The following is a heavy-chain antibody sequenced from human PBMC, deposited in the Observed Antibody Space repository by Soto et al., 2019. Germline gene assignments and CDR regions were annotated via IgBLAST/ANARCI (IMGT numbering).Heavy chain of an antibody. V-gene: IGHV1-2*04. D-gene: IGHD5-12*01. CDR2: INPNSGGT. J-gene: IGHJ4*02. CDR3: AREVFGYSGTSYFDY. CDR1: GYTFTGYY. Sequence: GASVKVSCKASGYTFTGYYMHWVRQAPGQGLEWMGWINPNSGGTNYAQKFQGWVTMTRDTSISTAYMELSRLRSDDTAVYYCAREVFGYSGTSYFDYWGQGTLVTVSS.